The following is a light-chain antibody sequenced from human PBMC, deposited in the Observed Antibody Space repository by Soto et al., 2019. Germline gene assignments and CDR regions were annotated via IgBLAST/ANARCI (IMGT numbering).Light chain of an antibody. V-gene: IGKV3-15*01. CDR1: QSVSIK. Sequence: EIVMTQSPATLSVSPGERATLSCRASQSVSIKLAWYQQKPGQAPRLLIYDTSTRATGIPARFSGSGSGTEFTLTISSLQSEDFAVYYRQQYNNWPPITFGQGTRLEIK. CDR3: QQYNNWPPIT. J-gene: IGKJ5*01. CDR2: DTS.